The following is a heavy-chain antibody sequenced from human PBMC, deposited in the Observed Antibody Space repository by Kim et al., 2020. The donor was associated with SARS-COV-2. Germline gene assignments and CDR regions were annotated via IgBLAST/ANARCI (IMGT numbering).Heavy chain of an antibody. Sequence: GGSLRLSCAASGFSVSDNYMTWVRRAPGKGLEWVSVVYRSGSTYNADSVKGRFTISRHNSENSVYLQMNSLRPDDTAVYYCARATYCTKINCETPNMDVWGKGTTVTVSS. CDR2: VYRSGST. CDR1: GFSVSDNY. CDR3: ARATYCTKINCETPNMDV. V-gene: IGHV3-53*04. J-gene: IGHJ6*03. D-gene: IGHD2-8*01.